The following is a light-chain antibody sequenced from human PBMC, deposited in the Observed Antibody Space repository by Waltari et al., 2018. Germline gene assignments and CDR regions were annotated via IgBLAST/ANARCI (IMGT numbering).Light chain of an antibody. CDR2: KAS. J-gene: IGKJ3*01. Sequence: DIQMTQSPSTLSASVGDRVAITCRASQSISSRLAWYQQKPGKAPKLLILKASNLYSGVPSRFSGSGSGTEFTLTISSLQPDDFATYYCQQYVSDSVTFGPGTKVDVK. V-gene: IGKV1-5*03. CDR1: QSISSR. CDR3: QQYVSDSVT.